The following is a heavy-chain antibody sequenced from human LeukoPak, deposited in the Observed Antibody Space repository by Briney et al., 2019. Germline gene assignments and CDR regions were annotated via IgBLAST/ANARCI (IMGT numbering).Heavy chain of an antibody. J-gene: IGHJ3*02. CDR3: ARHYPTLGYAAFDI. CDR2: MYYSGSS. V-gene: IGHV4-39*01. CDR1: GGSISSSSYY. D-gene: IGHD1-1*01. Sequence: PSETLSLTCSVTGGSISSSSYYWGWIRQPPGKGLEWIGSMYYSGSSYYNPSLKSRVTISVDTSKKQLSLKLSSVTAADTAVYYCARHYPTLGYAAFDIWGQGTMVTVSS.